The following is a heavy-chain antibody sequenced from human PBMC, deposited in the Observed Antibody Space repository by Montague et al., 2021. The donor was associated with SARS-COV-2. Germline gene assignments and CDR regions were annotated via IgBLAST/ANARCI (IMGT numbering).Heavy chain of an antibody. CDR3: ARDGPTKCNGDCYSPF. V-gene: IGHV3-7*01. Sequence: ETLSLTCAVSGGSITSENWWSWVRQAPGKGLEWVANIKHDGRKKYYVDSVKGRFTISRDNAKNSLYLQMNSLRAEDTAVYYCARDGPTKCNGDCYSPFWGQGTLVTVSS. J-gene: IGHJ4*02. CDR2: IKHDGRKK. CDR1: GGSITSENW. D-gene: IGHD2-21*02.